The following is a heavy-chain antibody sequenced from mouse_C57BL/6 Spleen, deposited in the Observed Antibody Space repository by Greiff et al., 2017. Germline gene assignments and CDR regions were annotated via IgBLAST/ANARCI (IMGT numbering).Heavy chain of an antibody. Sequence: DVMLVESGGGLVQPGGSLKLSCAASGFTFSDYYMYWVRQTPEKRLVWVAYISNGGGSTYYPDTVKGRFTISRDNAKNTLYLQMSRLKSEDTAMYYCARHAPGAWFAYWGQGTLVTVSA. CDR1: GFTFSDYY. V-gene: IGHV5-12*01. D-gene: IGHD4-1*01. J-gene: IGHJ3*01. CDR2: ISNGGGST. CDR3: ARHAPGAWFAY.